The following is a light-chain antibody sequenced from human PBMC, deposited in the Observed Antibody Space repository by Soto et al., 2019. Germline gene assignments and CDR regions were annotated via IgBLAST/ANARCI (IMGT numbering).Light chain of an antibody. CDR2: KAS. V-gene: IGKV1-5*03. CDR3: QHYKNYSP. CDR1: QNISPW. Sequence: DIQMTQSPSTLSASVGDKVTITCRASQNISPWLAWYYQKPGKAPKLLISKASILETGAPSRCSGSGSGTEFSHTISSLQPHDFTTYYCQHYKNYSPLGPGNKVDIK. J-gene: IGKJ3*01.